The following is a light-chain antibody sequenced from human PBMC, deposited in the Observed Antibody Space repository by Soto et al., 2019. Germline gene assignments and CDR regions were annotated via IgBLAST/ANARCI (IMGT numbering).Light chain of an antibody. J-gene: IGKJ1*01. CDR3: QQYRSWPRT. CDR2: GAA. CDR1: QSVRGSY. V-gene: IGKV3-20*01. Sequence: EMVLTQSPGTLSLSPGERATLSCRASQSVRGSYLAWYQQKPGQAPRLLIFGAASRATGIPDRFSGRGSGTDFTLTISRLEPEDFAVYYCQQYRSWPRTFGQGTKVEIK.